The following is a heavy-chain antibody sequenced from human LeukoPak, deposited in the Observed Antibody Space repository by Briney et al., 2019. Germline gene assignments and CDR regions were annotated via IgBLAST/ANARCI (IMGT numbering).Heavy chain of an antibody. V-gene: IGHV3-21*01. J-gene: IGHJ4*02. CDR2: ISSSSSYI. CDR3: ARDGGFTTPVGY. D-gene: IGHD3-3*01. Sequence: GGSLRLSCAASGFTFSSYSTNWVRQAPGKGLEWVSSISSSSSYIYYADSVKGRFTISRDNAKNSLYLQMNSLRAEDTAVYYCARDGGFTTPVGYWGQGTLVTVSS. CDR1: GFTFSSYS.